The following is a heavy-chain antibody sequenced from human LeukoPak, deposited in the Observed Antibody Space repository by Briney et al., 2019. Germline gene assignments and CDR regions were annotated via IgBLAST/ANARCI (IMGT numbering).Heavy chain of an antibody. CDR1: GYTFTGYY. CDR2: INPNSGGT. J-gene: IGHJ3*02. CDR3: AREGPGRHDAFDI. V-gene: IGHV1-2*02. Sequence: ASVKVSCKASGYTFTGYYMHWVRQARGQGLEWMGWINPNSGGTNYAQKFQGRVTMTRDTSISTAYMELSRLRSDDTAVYYCAREGPGRHDAFDIWGQGTMVTVSS.